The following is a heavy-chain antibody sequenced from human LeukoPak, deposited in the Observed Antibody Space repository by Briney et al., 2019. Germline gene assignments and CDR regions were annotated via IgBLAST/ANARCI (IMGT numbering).Heavy chain of an antibody. CDR2: IYYSGST. D-gene: IGHD2-15*01. Sequence: PSETLSLTCTVSGGSISSSSYYWGWIRQPPGKGLEWIGSIYYSGSTYYNPSLKSRVTISVDTSKNQFSLKLSSVTAADTAVYYCARPWKLGYCSGGSCSAWFDPWGQGTLVTVSS. J-gene: IGHJ5*02. CDR3: ARPWKLGYCSGGSCSAWFDP. CDR1: GGSISSSSYY. V-gene: IGHV4-39*01.